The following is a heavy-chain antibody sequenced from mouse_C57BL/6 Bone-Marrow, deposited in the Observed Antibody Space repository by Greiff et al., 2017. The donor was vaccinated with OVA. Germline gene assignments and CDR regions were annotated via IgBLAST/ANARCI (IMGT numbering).Heavy chain of an antibody. D-gene: IGHD2-2*01. J-gene: IGHJ4*01. V-gene: IGHV1-5*01. Sequence: EVQLQQSGTVLARPGASVKMSCKTSGYTFTSYWMHWVKQRPGQGLEWIGAIYPGNSDTSYNQKFKGKAKLTAVTSASTAYMELSSLTNEDSAVYYCTSGGYDGYYAMDYWGQGTSVTVSS. CDR3: TSGGYDGYYAMDY. CDR2: IYPGNSDT. CDR1: GYTFTSYW.